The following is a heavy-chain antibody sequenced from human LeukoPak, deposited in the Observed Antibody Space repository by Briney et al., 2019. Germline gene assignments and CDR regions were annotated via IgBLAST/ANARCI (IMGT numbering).Heavy chain of an antibody. CDR2: IYYSGST. Sequence: PSETLSLTCTVSGGSISSSSYYWGWIRQPPGKGLEWIGSIYYSGSTYYNPSLKSRVTISVDTSKNQFSLKLSSVTAADTAVYYCARGWRLNWFDPWGQGTLVTVSS. J-gene: IGHJ5*02. CDR3: ARGWRLNWFDP. V-gene: IGHV4-39*07. CDR1: GGSISSSSYY. D-gene: IGHD3-3*01.